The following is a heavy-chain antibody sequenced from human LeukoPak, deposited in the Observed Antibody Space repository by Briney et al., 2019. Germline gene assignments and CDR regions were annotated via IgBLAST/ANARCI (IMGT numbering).Heavy chain of an antibody. J-gene: IGHJ3*01. D-gene: IGHD1-14*01. CDR2: ISGSGGST. CDR1: GFTFSSYA. CDR3: ARPIPGTAHDRAFDL. V-gene: IGHV3-23*01. Sequence: GGSLRLSCAASGFTFSSYAMSWVRQAPGKGLEWVSAISGSGGSTYYPDSVKGRFTVSRDNAKNSCDLQMNSLRAGDTAVYYCARPIPGTAHDRAFDLWGQGTMVTVSS.